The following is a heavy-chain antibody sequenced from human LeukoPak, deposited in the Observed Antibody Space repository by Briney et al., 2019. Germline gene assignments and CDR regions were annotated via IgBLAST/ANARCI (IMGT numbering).Heavy chain of an antibody. V-gene: IGHV4-39*01. CDR1: GDSISSSSYY. CDR3: ARRRYYDSTGYLD. J-gene: IGHJ1*01. CDR2: IYYRGRT. D-gene: IGHD3-22*01. Sequence: PSEXLSLTCTISGDSISSSSYYWGWIRQPPGKGLEWIGDIYYRGRTYYSPSLKSRVSISIDTSNNQFSLTLNSVTAADTALYFCARRRYYDSTGYLDWGQGTLVTVSS.